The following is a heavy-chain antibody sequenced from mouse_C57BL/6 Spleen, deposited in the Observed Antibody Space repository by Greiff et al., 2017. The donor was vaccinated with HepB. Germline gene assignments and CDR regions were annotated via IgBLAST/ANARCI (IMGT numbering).Heavy chain of an antibody. J-gene: IGHJ2*01. CDR3: ARDREGYQYYFDY. Sequence: EVNLVESGGGLVKPGGSLKLSCAASGFTFSSYAMSWVRQTPEKRLEWVATISDGGSYTYYPDNVKGRFTISRDNAKNNLYLQMSHLKSEDTAMYYCARDREGYQYYFDYWGQGTTLTVSS. V-gene: IGHV5-4*01. CDR2: ISDGGSYT. CDR1: GFTFSSYA. D-gene: IGHD2-2*01.